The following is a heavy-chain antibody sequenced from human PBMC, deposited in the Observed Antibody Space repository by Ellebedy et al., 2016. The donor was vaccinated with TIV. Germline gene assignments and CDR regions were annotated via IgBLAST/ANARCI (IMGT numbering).Heavy chain of an antibody. V-gene: IGHV3-30-3*01. D-gene: IGHD3-9*01. CDR2: ISYDGGISK. J-gene: IGHJ4*02. CDR3: ARELTGYYVGY. CDR1: GFTFSQYA. Sequence: PGGSLRLSCAASGFTFSQYAMHWVRQAPGKGLDWVALISYDGGISKYYSDSVKGRFTISRDNSKSTLYLKMNSLRAEDTAVYYCARELTGYYVGYWGQGTLVTVSS.